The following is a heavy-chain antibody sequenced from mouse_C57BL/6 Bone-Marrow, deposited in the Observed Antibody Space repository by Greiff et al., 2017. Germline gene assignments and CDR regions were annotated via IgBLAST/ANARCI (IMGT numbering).Heavy chain of an antibody. CDR1: GYTFTNYW. J-gene: IGHJ4*01. Sequence: VKLQQPGAELVKPGASVKLSCKASGYTFTNYWMHWVKQRPGQGLEWIGMMHPNGGSPDYNEKFKSEATLSVDKSSRTAYMELSLLTSEDSAVYYCARSYDYDDYIMDYWGQGTSVTFSS. V-gene: IGHV1-64*01. CDR2: MHPNGGSP. D-gene: IGHD2-4*01. CDR3: ARSYDYDDYIMDY.